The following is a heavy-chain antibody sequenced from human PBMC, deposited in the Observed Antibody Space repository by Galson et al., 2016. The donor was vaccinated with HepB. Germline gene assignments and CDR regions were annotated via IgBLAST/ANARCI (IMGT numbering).Heavy chain of an antibody. D-gene: IGHD6-19*01. Sequence: SLRLSCAASGFTFGSFAMCWVRQAPGKGLEWVSGTDRSGQYAYYADSVRGRFTISRDNSKNVLYLQMNSLSVDDSAVYFCAKDHPTSGWPAFDYWGQGMLVTVSS. V-gene: IGHV3-23*01. CDR1: GFTFGSFA. CDR3: AKDHPTSGWPAFDY. CDR2: TDRSGQYA. J-gene: IGHJ4*02.